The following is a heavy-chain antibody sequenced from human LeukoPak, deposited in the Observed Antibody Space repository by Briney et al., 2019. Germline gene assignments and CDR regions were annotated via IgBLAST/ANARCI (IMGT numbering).Heavy chain of an antibody. V-gene: IGHV4-59*12. CDR1: GGSISSYY. Sequence: KPSETLSLTCTVSGGSISSYYWSWIRQPPGKGLEWIGYIYYSGSTNYNPSLKSRVTMSVDTSKNQFSLKLRSVTAADTAVYYCARVTPGVGTLDYWGQGTLVTVSS. D-gene: IGHD3-3*01. CDR3: ARVTPGVGTLDY. J-gene: IGHJ4*02. CDR2: IYYSGST.